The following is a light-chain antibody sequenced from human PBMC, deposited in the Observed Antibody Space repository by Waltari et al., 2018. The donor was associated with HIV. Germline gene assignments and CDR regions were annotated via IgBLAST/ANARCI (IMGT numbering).Light chain of an antibody. V-gene: IGLV7-46*01. CDR1: PGLVTPGHS. Sequence: QPVVTQEPSLTVSPGGAVILPCASSPGLVTPGHSPYWFQQRPGQAPKTLIFDSNNRYSWTPARFTGSFLGGKAVLTLTGAQPEDDADYYCLLSYDGDVVFGGGTKLTVL. CDR3: LLSYDGDVV. CDR2: DSN. J-gene: IGLJ2*01.